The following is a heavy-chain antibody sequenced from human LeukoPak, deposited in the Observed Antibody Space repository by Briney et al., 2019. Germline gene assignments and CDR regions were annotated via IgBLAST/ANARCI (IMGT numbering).Heavy chain of an antibody. Sequence: PSETLSLTCTVSGGSISSGDYYWSWIRQPPGEGPEWIGYIYYSGSTYYNPSLKSRVTISVDTSKNQFSLKLSSVTAADTAVYYCARRDSSGYLNWFDPWGQGALVTVSS. CDR2: IYYSGST. D-gene: IGHD3-22*01. CDR3: ARRDSSGYLNWFDP. J-gene: IGHJ5*02. V-gene: IGHV4-30-4*01. CDR1: GGSISSGDYY.